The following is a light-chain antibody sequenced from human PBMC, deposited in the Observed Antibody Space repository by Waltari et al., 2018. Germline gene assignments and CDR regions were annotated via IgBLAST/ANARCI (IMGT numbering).Light chain of an antibody. Sequence: DIVLTQSPLSLPVSPGEPASLAGRASQSLLHNKGYTFFDWYLQKPGQSPQLLIYSGSNRASGVPDRFSGSGSGTDFTLKISRVEAEDAGVYYCMQGLQTPYTFGQGTKLEIK. V-gene: IGKV2-28*01. CDR3: MQGLQTPYT. CDR1: QSLLHNKGYTF. CDR2: SGS. J-gene: IGKJ2*01.